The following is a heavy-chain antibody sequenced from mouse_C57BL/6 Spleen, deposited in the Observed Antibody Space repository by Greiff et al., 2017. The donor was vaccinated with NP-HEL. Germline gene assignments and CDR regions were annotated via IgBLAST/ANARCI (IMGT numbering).Heavy chain of an antibody. D-gene: IGHD2-1*01. CDR3: ARGGYGNFYAMDY. V-gene: IGHV1-76*01. CDR1: GYTFTDYY. CDR2: IYPGSGNT. J-gene: IGHJ4*01. Sequence: QVHVKQSGAELVRPGASVKLSCKASGYTFTDYYINWVKQRPGQGLEWIARIYPGSGNTYYNEKFKGKATLTAEKSSSTAYMQLSSLTSEDSAVYFCARGGYGNFYAMDYWGQGTSVTVSS.